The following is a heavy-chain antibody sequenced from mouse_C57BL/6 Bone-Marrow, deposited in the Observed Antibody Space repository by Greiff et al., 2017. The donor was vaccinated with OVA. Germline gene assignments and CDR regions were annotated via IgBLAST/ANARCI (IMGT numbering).Heavy chain of an antibody. Sequence: QVQLQQSGAELVKPGASVKVSCKASGYTFTSYWMHWVKQRPGQGLEWIGRLHPSDSDTNYNQKFKGKATLTVEKSSSTAYMQLSSLTSEDSAVYYCAILGYCGFAYWGQGTLVTVSA. J-gene: IGHJ3*01. CDR1: GYTFTSYW. V-gene: IGHV1-74*01. D-gene: IGHD2-3*01. CDR3: AILGYCGFAY. CDR2: LHPSDSDT.